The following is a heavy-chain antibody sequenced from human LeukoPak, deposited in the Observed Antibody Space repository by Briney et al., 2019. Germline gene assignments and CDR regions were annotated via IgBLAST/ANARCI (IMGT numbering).Heavy chain of an antibody. D-gene: IGHD3-22*01. J-gene: IGHJ3*02. V-gene: IGHV4-34*01. CDR2: INHSGST. CDR1: GGSFSGYY. CDR3: ASVGYYDSSGYYEDAFDI. Sequence: SETLSLTCAVYGGSFSGYYWSWIRQPPGKGLGWIGEINHSGSTNYNPSLTSRVTISVDTSKNQFSLKLSSVTAADTAVYYCASVGYYDSSGYYEDAFDIWGQGTMVTVSS.